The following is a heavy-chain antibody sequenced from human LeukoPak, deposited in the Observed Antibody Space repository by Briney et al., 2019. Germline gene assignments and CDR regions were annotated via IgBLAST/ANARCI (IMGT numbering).Heavy chain of an antibody. D-gene: IGHD3-16*01. CDR3: ARDGGLSFFSYMGV. CDR2: ISDSGGRT. J-gene: IGHJ6*03. CDR1: TFTFSKYA. V-gene: IGHV3-23*01. Sequence: GGSLRLSCAASTFTFSKYAMSWVRQAAGKRLEWVSAISDSGGRTKYADSVKGRFIISRDNSKNTLYLQMESLRAEDTALYYCARDGGLSFFSYMGVWGIGTTVTVSS.